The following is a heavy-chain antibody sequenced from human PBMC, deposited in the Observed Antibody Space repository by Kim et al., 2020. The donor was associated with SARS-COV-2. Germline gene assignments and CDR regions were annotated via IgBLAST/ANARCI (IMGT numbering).Heavy chain of an antibody. CDR3: ARDISLEREQGLARVFDS. CDR1: GFMFSRYW. D-gene: IGHD6-19*01. V-gene: IGHV3-7*01. Sequence: GGSLRLSCAASGFMFSRYWMSWVRQAPGKGVEWVANIKPDGSGKYYVDSVKGRFTISRDNAKNSLYLQMDSLRVEDTAVYYCARDISLEREQGLARVFDSWGQGTLVTVSS. CDR2: IKPDGSGK. J-gene: IGHJ4*02.